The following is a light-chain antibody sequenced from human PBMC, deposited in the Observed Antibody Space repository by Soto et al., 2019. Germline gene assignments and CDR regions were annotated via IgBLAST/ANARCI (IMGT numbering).Light chain of an antibody. CDR3: MQRIEFRLT. V-gene: IGKV2-40*01. CDR1: QSLLDSDDGNTY. J-gene: IGKJ4*01. CDR2: TVS. Sequence: DIVMTQTPLSLPVTPGEPASISCRSSQSLLDSDDGNTYLDWYLQKPGQSPQLLIYTVSYRASGVPDRFSGSGSGTDFTLKISRVEAEDVGLYYCMQRIEFRLTLRGGTKADIK.